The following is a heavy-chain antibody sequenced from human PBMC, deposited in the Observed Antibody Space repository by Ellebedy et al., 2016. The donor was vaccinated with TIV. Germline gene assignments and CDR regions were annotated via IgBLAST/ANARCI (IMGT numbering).Heavy chain of an antibody. D-gene: IGHD2-15*01. CDR1: GFTFSSYD. V-gene: IGHV3-13*05. J-gene: IGHJ4*02. Sequence: GESLKISCAASGFTFSSYDMHWVRQPTGKGLEWVSAVGTAGDPYYPDSVKGRFTISRENAKNSLYLQMNSLRAGDTAVYYCAADRYCSGGNCYWVDYWGQGTLVTVSS. CDR2: VGTAGDP. CDR3: AADRYCSGGNCYWVDY.